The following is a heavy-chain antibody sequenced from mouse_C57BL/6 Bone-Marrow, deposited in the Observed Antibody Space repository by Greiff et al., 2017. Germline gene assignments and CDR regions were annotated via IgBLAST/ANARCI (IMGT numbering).Heavy chain of an antibody. CDR1: GFNIKDDY. V-gene: IGHV14-4*01. D-gene: IGHD1-1*01. CDR3: TTPGSLDY. J-gene: IGHJ2*01. Sequence: VQLKQSGAELVRPGASVKLSCTASGFNIKDDYMHWVKQRPEQGLEWIGWIDPENGDTEYASKFQGKATITADTSSNTAYLQLSSLTSEDTAVYYCTTPGSLDYWGQGTTLTVSS. CDR2: IDPENGDT.